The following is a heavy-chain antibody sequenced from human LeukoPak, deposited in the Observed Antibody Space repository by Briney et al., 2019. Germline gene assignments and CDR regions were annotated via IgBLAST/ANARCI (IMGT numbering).Heavy chain of an antibody. CDR1: GGSISSYY. V-gene: IGHV4-59*01. CDR2: IYYSGST. J-gene: IGHJ4*02. CDR3: AREVVEVPAAIGERDY. Sequence: SETLSLTCTVSGGSISSYYWSWIRQPPGKGLEWIGYIYYSGSTNYNPSLKSRVTISVDTSKNQFSLKLSSVTAADTAVYYCAREVVEVPAAIGERDYWGQGTLVTVSS. D-gene: IGHD2-2*01.